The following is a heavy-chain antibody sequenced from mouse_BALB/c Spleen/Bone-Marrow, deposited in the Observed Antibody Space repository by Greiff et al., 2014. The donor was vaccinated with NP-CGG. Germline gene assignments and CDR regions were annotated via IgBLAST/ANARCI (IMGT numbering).Heavy chain of an antibody. CDR1: GFNIKDTY. J-gene: IGHJ2*01. D-gene: IGHD2-14*01. CDR2: VDPANGNT. Sequence: EVQLQQSGAELAKPGASVKLSCTASGFNIKDTYMHWVKQRPEQGREWIGRVDPANGNTKYDPKFQGKATITADTSSNTAYLQLSSLTSEDTAVYYCARYRLGTYFDYWGQGTTLTVSS. CDR3: ARYRLGTYFDY. V-gene: IGHV14-3*02.